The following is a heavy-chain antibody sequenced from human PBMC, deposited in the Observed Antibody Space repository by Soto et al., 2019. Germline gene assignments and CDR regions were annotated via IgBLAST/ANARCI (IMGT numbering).Heavy chain of an antibody. D-gene: IGHD2-2*01. J-gene: IGHJ6*02. CDR1: GYSFTTYW. CDR3: ASTSYCNGSSCYSRHYYGMDV. CDR2: ITPFVDTS. V-gene: IGHV1-69*06. Sequence: KISCKGSGYSFTTYWIGWVRQTPGQGLEWMGGITPFVDTSNYAQRFLGRVTITADKSTNTAFLEVSGLKSEDTALYFCASTSYCNGSSCYSRHYYGMDVWGQGTTVTVSS.